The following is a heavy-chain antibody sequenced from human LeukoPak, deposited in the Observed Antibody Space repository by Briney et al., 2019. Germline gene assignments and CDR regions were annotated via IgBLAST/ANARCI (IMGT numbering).Heavy chain of an antibody. CDR1: GGSISSHY. D-gene: IGHD5-12*01. CDR3: ARGGDSGYDSEGNWFDP. J-gene: IGHJ5*02. Sequence: SETLSLTCTVSGGSISSHYWSWIRQPPGKGLERTGYIYYSGSTNYNPPLKSRVTISVDTSKNQFSLKLSSVTAADTAVYYCARGGDSGYDSEGNWFDPWGQGTLVTVSS. CDR2: IYYSGST. V-gene: IGHV4-59*11.